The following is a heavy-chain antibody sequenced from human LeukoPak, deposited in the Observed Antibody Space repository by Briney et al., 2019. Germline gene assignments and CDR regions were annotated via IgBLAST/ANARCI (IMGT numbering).Heavy chain of an antibody. V-gene: IGHV4-59*08. CDR1: GGSISNSY. CDR3: AIGSGSYYPSVDY. D-gene: IGHD3-10*01. J-gene: IGHJ4*02. CDR2: VSYSGAT. Sequence: PSETLSLTCTVSGGSISNSYWSWIRQPPGKGLEWIGYVSYSGATNSNPSLKSRLTLSVDTSKNQFSLKLSSVTAADTAVYYCAIGSGSYYPSVDYWGQGTLVTVSS.